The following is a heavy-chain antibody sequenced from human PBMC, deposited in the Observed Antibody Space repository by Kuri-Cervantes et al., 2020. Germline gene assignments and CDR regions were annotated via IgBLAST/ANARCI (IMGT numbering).Heavy chain of an antibody. D-gene: IGHD1-26*01. J-gene: IGHJ6*02. CDR3: ARAQLERGMDV. CDR1: GGSISSSSYY. CDR2: IYYSGST. V-gene: IGHV4-39*07. Sequence: SETLSLTCTVSGGSISSSSYYWGWIRQPPGKGLEWIGSIYYSGSTYYNPSLKSRVTISVDTSKNQFSLKLSSVTAADTAVYYCARAQLERGMDVWGQGTTVTVSS.